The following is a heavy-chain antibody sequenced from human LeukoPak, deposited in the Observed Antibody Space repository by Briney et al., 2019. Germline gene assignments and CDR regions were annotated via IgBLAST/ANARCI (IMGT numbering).Heavy chain of an antibody. V-gene: IGHV3-7*03. CDR1: GFTFSSYW. D-gene: IGHD2-8*01. CDR2: IKQDGSEK. Sequence: PGGSLRLSCAASGFTFSSYWMSWVRQAPGKGLEWVANIKQDGSEKYYVDSVKGRFTISRDNSKNTLYLQMNSLRAEDTAVYYCAKDRVFTAVRFDYWGQGTLVTVSS. CDR3: AKDRVFTAVRFDY. J-gene: IGHJ4*02.